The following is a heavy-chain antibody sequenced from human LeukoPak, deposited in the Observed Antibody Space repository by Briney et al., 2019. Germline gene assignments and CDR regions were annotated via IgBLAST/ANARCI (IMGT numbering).Heavy chain of an antibody. CDR1: GVSISSSNSY. Sequence: SETLSLTCTVSGVSISSSNSYWGWIRQPPGKGLEWIGSIYYSGNTYYNPPLKSRVTISVDTSKNQFSLKLSSVTAADTAVYYCARHGRRQPDYWGQGTLVTVSS. V-gene: IGHV4-39*01. CDR3: ARHGRRQPDY. J-gene: IGHJ4*02. D-gene: IGHD6-13*01. CDR2: IYYSGNT.